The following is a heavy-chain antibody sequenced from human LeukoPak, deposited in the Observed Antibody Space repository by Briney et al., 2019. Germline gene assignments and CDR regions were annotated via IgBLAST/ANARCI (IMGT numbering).Heavy chain of an antibody. D-gene: IGHD6-13*01. Sequence: GGSLRLSCAASGFTFSSYWMSWVRQAPGKGLEWVANIKQDGSEKYYVDSVKGRFTISRDNAKNSLYLQMNSLRAVDTAVYYCARGAGSSWYFYFDYWGQGTLVTVSS. CDR2: IKQDGSEK. CDR1: GFTFSSYW. J-gene: IGHJ4*02. CDR3: ARGAGSSWYFYFDY. V-gene: IGHV3-7*01.